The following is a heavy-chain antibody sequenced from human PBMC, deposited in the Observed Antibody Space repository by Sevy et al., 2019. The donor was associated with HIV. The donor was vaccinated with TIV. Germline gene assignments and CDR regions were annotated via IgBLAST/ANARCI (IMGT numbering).Heavy chain of an antibody. Sequence: ASVKVSCKASGYTFTNHGISWVRQAPGQGLEWMGWINPHNGNTKYAQKLQGRVTMTTDTSTNTAYMEVRSLRSDDTAVYYCARGLRGYGDYRGFKSAPGMDVWGQGTTVTVSS. D-gene: IGHD4-17*01. J-gene: IGHJ6*02. CDR1: GYTFTNHG. CDR2: INPHNGNT. CDR3: ARGLRGYGDYRGFKSAPGMDV. V-gene: IGHV1-18*01.